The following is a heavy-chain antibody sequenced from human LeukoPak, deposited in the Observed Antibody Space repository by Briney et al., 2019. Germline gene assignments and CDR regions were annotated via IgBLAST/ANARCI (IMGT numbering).Heavy chain of an antibody. CDR3: ARTLPSIAVAGQLDY. Sequence: GESLKISCKGSGYSFTSYWIGWVRQMPGKGPEWMGIIYPGDSDTRYSPSFQGQVTTSADKSISTAYLQWSSLKASDTAMYYCARTLPSIAVAGQLDYWGQGTLVTVSS. CDR2: IYPGDSDT. J-gene: IGHJ4*02. V-gene: IGHV5-51*01. CDR1: GYSFTSYW. D-gene: IGHD6-19*01.